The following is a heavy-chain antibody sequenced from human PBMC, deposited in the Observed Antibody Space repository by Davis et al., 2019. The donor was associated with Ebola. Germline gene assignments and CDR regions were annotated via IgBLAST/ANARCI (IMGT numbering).Heavy chain of an antibody. D-gene: IGHD3-10*01. CDR1: GYTFTSYG. J-gene: IGHJ4*02. Sequence: ASVKVSCKASGYTFTSYGISWVRQAPGQGLEWMGWISAYNGSTSYAQKFQGRVTMTRDTSTSTVYMGLSSLRSEDTAVYYCARAAGRDYYTNLAVWGQGTLVTVSS. CDR3: ARAAGRDYYTNLAV. V-gene: IGHV1-18*01. CDR2: ISAYNGST.